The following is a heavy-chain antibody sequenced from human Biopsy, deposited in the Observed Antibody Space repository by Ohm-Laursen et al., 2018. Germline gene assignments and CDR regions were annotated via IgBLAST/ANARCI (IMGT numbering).Heavy chain of an antibody. V-gene: IGHV3-53*01. J-gene: IGHJ4*02. CDR1: GFTVSNKY. D-gene: IGHD2-8*01. CDR3: ARHHCTNGVCLGVYFDY. CDR2: IYTGGTT. Sequence: GSLRLSCAASGFTVSNKYMSWVRQAPGKGLEWVSVIYTGGTTHYADSVRGRFTISRDNSKNTLYLQMNSLRAEDTAVYYCARHHCTNGVCLGVYFDYWGQGTLVTVSS.